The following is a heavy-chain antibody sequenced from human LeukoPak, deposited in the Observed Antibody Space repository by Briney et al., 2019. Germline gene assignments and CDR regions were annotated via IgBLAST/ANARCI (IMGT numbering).Heavy chain of an antibody. V-gene: IGHV4-4*07. Sequence: SETLSHSSTVSGGSLTSSYRSWIRQTAGKGLEWIGRIYTSGSTNYNPSLKSRVTMSVDTSKNQFSLKLSSVTAADTAVYYCARDLGGSYYVFCAFDIWGHGRMVSVSS. CDR3: ARDLGGSYYVFCAFDI. CDR1: GGSLTSSY. D-gene: IGHD1-26*01. CDR2: IYTSGST. J-gene: IGHJ3*02.